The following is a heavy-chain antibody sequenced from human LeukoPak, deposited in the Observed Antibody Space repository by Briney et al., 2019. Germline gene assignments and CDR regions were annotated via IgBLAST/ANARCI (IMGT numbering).Heavy chain of an antibody. Sequence: ASVKVSCKASGYTITSYDINWVRQATGQGLEWMGWINTNTGNPTYAQGFTGRFVFSLDTSVSTAYLQISSLKADDTAVYYCARPLRSGYYIGAFDIWGQGTMVTVSS. CDR3: ARPLRSGYYIGAFDI. J-gene: IGHJ3*02. CDR2: INTNTGNP. CDR1: GYTITSYD. V-gene: IGHV7-4-1*02. D-gene: IGHD3-3*01.